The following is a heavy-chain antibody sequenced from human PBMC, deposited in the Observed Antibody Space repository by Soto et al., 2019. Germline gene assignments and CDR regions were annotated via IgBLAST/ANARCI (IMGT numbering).Heavy chain of an antibody. V-gene: IGHV3-74*01. Sequence: EVHLVESGGGSVQPGGSLRLSCEGSGFAFSSYWIHWVRQVPGKGLVWVSRINSDGSTTSYTDSVRGRFTISRDNAKDTLYLQMNSLRAEDTALYYCARVGQGRYYFDYWGQGTLVTVSS. J-gene: IGHJ4*02. CDR2: INSDGSTT. CDR3: ARVGQGRYYFDY. CDR1: GFAFSSYW.